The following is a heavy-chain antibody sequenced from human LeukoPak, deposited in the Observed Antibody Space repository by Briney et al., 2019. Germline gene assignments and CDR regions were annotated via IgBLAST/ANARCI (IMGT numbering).Heavy chain of an antibody. CDR3: ARDALGIPAAIPGDAFDI. D-gene: IGHD2-2*02. V-gene: IGHV4-4*07. CDR1: GGSISSYY. Sequence: SETLSLTCTVSGGSISSYYWSWIRQPAGKGLEWIGRIYTSGSTNYNPSLKSRVTVSVDTSKNQFFLKLSSVTAADTAVYYCARDALGIPAAIPGDAFDIWGQGTMVTVSS. CDR2: IYTSGST. J-gene: IGHJ3*02.